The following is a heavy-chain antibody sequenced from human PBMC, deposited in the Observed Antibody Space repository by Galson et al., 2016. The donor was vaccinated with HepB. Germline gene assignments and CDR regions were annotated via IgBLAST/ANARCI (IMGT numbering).Heavy chain of an antibody. V-gene: IGHV3-11*01. CDR3: ARDSPNCSGGSFPLDY. Sequence: SLRLSCAASGFTFSDNYMSWIRQAPGKGLEWVSYISSSGNTIYYTDSVKGRFTSSRDNPKNSLYLQINSLRAEDTAVYYCARDSPNCSGGSFPLDYWGQGTLVTVSS. CDR2: ISSSGNTI. D-gene: IGHD2-15*01. J-gene: IGHJ4*02. CDR1: GFTFSDNY.